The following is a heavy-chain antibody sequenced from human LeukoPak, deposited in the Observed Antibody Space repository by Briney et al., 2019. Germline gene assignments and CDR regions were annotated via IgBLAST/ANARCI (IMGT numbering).Heavy chain of an antibody. CDR3: ARPCPYCSSTSGGYFDY. CDR1: GFTFSSYS. D-gene: IGHD2-2*01. CDR2: ISSSSSYI. J-gene: IGHJ4*02. V-gene: IGHV3-21*01. Sequence: GGSLRLSCAASGFTFSSYSMNWVRQAPGKGLEWVSSISSSSSYIYYADSVKGRFTISRDNAKNSLYPQMNSLRAEDTAVYYCARPCPYCSSTSGGYFDYWGQGTLVTVSS.